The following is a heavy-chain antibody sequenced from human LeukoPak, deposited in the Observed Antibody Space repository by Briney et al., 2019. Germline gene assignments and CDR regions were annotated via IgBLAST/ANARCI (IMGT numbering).Heavy chain of an antibody. CDR1: GFTFSPYA. V-gene: IGHV3-23*01. CDR2: LSGTGASA. Sequence: GGSLRLSCEASGFTFSPYAMTWVRQAPGKGLEWVSSLSGTGASAYYADSVKGRFIISRDNSKNTLYLQMNSLRAEDTAVYYCAKGQDTYGHPFDHWGQGTLVTVSS. CDR3: AKGQDTYGHPFDH. J-gene: IGHJ4*02. D-gene: IGHD5-18*01.